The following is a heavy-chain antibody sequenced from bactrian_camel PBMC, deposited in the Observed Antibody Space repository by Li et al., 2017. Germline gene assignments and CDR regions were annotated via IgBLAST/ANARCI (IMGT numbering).Heavy chain of an antibody. J-gene: IGHJ4*01. Sequence: VQLVESGGGSVQSGGSLSLSCAASGYTYGGHYCMAWFRKAPGKSREGVASIDSDGVTSYADSVKGRFTISQDNANNTLYLRITSLEPEDAAVYYCAADGGSRYAGAYNYWGQGTQVTVS. CDR1: GYTYGGHYC. V-gene: IGHV3S26*01. CDR3: AADGGSRYAGAYNY. D-gene: IGHD6*01. CDR2: IDSDGVT.